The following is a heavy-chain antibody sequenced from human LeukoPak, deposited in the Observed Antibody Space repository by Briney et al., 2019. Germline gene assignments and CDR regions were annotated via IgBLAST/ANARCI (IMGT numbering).Heavy chain of an antibody. CDR3: ARVTY. CDR2: ISYDGRQN. Sequence: GGSLRLSCAASGFTFSTYAMNWVRQAPGKGLEWVAVISYDGRQNYYADSVKGRFTISRDNSKNTLYLQMNSLRAEDTAVYYCARVTYWGQGTLVTVSS. D-gene: IGHD4-23*01. J-gene: IGHJ4*02. CDR1: GFTFSTYA. V-gene: IGHV3-30*04.